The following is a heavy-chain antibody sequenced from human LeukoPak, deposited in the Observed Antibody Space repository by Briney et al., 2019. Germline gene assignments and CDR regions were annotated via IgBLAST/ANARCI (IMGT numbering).Heavy chain of an antibody. D-gene: IGHD3-3*01. V-gene: IGHV3-23*01. CDR1: GFTFSSYA. CDR3: AKGGFLEGHAFDI. CDR2: ISGSGAST. Sequence: PGGSLRLSCAASGFTFSSYAMSWVRQAPGKGLEWVSAISGSGASTYYADSVKGRFTISRDNSKNTLYLQMNSLRAEDTAVYYCAKGGFLEGHAFDIWGQGTMVTVSS. J-gene: IGHJ3*02.